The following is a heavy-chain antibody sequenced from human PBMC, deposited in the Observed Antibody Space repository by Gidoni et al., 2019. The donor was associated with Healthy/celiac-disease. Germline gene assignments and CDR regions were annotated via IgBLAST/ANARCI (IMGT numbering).Heavy chain of an antibody. CDR3: GRGRLTRGY. Sequence: QVQLVDSGGCLVKPGGSLTRFWAASGVSFRDYYMRWIRQAPGKGLEWVSYITSGSTIHYADYVKGRFTIYRDNAKNSLYLQMNGRRAEDTAVYDCGRGRLTRGYWGQGTLVTVSS. CDR2: ITSGSTI. CDR1: GVSFRDYY. V-gene: IGHV3-11*01. D-gene: IGHD5-12*01. J-gene: IGHJ4*02.